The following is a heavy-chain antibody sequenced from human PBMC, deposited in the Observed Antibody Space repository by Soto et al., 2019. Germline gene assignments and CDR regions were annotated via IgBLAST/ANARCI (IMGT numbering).Heavy chain of an antibody. CDR3: ARRREPSPYYYYYGMDV. CDR2: IYPGDSDT. V-gene: IGHV5-51*01. J-gene: IGHJ6*02. Sequence: GESLKISCKGSGYSFTTYWIGWVRQMPGKGLEWMGIIYPGDSDTRYSPSFQGQVTISADKSISTAYLQWSSLKASDTAMYYCARRREPSPYYYYYGMDVWGQGTTVTVSS. CDR1: GYSFTTYW. D-gene: IGHD1-26*01.